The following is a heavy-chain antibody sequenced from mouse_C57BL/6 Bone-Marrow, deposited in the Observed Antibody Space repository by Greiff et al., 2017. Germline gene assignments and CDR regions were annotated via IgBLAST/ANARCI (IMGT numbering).Heavy chain of an antibody. V-gene: IGHV1-76*01. CDR2: IYPGSGNT. J-gene: IGHJ2*01. CDR3: ARREEYYGSSPYVDY. D-gene: IGHD1-1*01. CDR1: GYTFTDYY. Sequence: QVQLKQSGAELVRPGASVKLSCKASGYTFTDYYINWVKQRPGQGLEWIARIYPGSGNTYYNEKFKGKATLTAEKSSSTAYMQLSSLTSEDTAVYFCARREEYYGSSPYVDYWGQGTTLTVSS.